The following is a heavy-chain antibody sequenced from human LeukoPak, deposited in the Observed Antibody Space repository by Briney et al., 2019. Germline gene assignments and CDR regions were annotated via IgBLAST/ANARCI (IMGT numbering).Heavy chain of an antibody. Sequence: EASVKVSCKASGYTFTSNYIHWVRQAPGQGLEWVGMIYPRDGSTSYAQKFQGRVTVTRDTSTSTVHMELSGLRSEDTAVYYCARDQEGFDYWGQGPLVTVSS. CDR1: GYTFTSNY. CDR2: IYPRDGST. V-gene: IGHV1-46*01. J-gene: IGHJ4*02. CDR3: ARDQEGFDY.